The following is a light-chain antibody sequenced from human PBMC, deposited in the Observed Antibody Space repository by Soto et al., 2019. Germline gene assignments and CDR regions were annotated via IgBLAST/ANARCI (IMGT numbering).Light chain of an antibody. CDR3: QQYNNWPIT. J-gene: IGKJ5*01. CDR2: GAS. Sequence: EIVMTQSPATLSVSPGERATLSCRASQSVSSNLAWYQQKPGQARRLLLYGASTRATGIPARFSGSGSGTEFTLTISSLQSEDFAVYYCQQYNNWPITFGQGTRLEIK. V-gene: IGKV3-15*01. CDR1: QSVSSN.